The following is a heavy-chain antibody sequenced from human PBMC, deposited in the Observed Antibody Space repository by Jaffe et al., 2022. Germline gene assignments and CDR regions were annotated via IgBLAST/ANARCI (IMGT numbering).Heavy chain of an antibody. CDR3: ARDDRDDFWSGYYHPYYYYMDV. J-gene: IGHJ6*03. D-gene: IGHD3-3*01. CDR2: ISSSSSYI. Sequence: EVQLVESGGGLVKPGGSLRLSCAASGFTFSSYSMNWVRQAPGKGLEWVSSISSSSSYIYYADSVKGRFTISRDNAKNSLYLQMNSLRAEDTAVYYCARDDRDDFWSGYYHPYYYYMDVWGKGTTVTVSS. V-gene: IGHV3-21*01. CDR1: GFTFSSYS.